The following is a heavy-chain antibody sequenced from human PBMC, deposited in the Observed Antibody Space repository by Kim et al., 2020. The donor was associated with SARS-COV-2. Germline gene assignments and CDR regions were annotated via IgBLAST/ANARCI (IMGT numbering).Heavy chain of an antibody. Sequence: ASVKVSCKVSGYTLTELSMHWVRQVPGKGLEWMGGFDPEDGETIYAQKFQGRVTMTEDTSTDTAYMELSSLRSEDTAVYYCATSITIFGGFDPWGQGTLVTVSS. CDR2: FDPEDGET. V-gene: IGHV1-24*01. CDR3: ATSITIFGGFDP. J-gene: IGHJ5*02. D-gene: IGHD3-3*01. CDR1: GYTLTELS.